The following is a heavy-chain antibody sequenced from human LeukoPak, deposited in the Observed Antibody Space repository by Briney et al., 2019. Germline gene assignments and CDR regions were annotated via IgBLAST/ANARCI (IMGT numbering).Heavy chain of an antibody. CDR3: ARDEDDYGDYAFDI. CDR2: ISSSSSYI. V-gene: IGHV3-21*01. D-gene: IGHD4-17*01. CDR1: GFTFSSYS. J-gene: IGHJ3*02. Sequence: GGSLRLSCAASGFTFSSYSMNWVRQAPGKGLEWVSSISSSSSYIYYADSVKGRFTISRDNAKNSLYLQMNSLRAEDTAVYYCARDEDDYGDYAFDIWGQGTMVTVSS.